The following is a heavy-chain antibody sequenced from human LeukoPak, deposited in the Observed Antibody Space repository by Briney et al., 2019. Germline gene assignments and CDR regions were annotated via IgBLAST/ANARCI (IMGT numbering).Heavy chain of an antibody. CDR3: AKNGNYAYFDY. CDR2: ISGSGGDT. CDR1: GFPFSTYA. V-gene: IGHV3-23*01. Sequence: GGSLRLSCAASGFPFSTYAMSWVRQAPGKGLEWVSVISGSGGDTYYADSVKGRFTISGDNSKNTVYLQMNSLRAEDTAVYYCAKNGNYAYFDYWGQGTLVTVSS. D-gene: IGHD4-17*01. J-gene: IGHJ4*02.